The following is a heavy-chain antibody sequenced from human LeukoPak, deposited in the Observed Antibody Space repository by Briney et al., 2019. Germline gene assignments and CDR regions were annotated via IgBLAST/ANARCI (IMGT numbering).Heavy chain of an antibody. J-gene: IGHJ6*03. CDR3: ARGEGYCSSTSCYIPYYYYMDV. D-gene: IGHD2-2*02. CDR2: INHSGST. Sequence: SETLSLTCAVYGGSFSGYYWSWIRQPPGKGLEWIGEINHSGSTNYNPSLKSRVTISVDTSKNQFSLKLSSVTAADTAVYYCARGEGYCSSTSCYIPYYYYMDVWGKGTTVTVSS. CDR1: GGSFSGYY. V-gene: IGHV4-34*01.